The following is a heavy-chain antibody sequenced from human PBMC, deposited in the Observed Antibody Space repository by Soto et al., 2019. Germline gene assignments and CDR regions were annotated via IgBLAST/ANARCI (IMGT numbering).Heavy chain of an antibody. CDR2: ISGSGGST. V-gene: IGHV3-23*01. Sequence: PGGSLRLSCAASGFTFSSYAMSWVRQAPGKGLEWVSAISGSGGSTYYADSVKGRFTISRDNSKNTLYLQMNSLRAEDTAVYYCAKKGSSSWYYYYYIDVWGKGTTVTGSS. CDR3: AKKGSSSWYYYYYIDV. CDR1: GFTFSSYA. J-gene: IGHJ6*03. D-gene: IGHD6-13*01.